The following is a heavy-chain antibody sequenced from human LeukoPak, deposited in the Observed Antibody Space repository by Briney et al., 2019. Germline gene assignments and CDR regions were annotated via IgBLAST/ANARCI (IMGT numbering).Heavy chain of an antibody. Sequence: ASVNVSCKATGYTFTSYGISWVRQAPGQGLEWMGWINVYNGNTTYTQKLQGRATMTTDASTSTAYMELKSLTSDDTAIYYCARHLLGLGDLSALDYWGQGTLVTVSS. V-gene: IGHV1-18*01. D-gene: IGHD3-16*02. J-gene: IGHJ4*02. CDR2: INVYNGNT. CDR3: ARHLLGLGDLSALDY. CDR1: GYTFTSYG.